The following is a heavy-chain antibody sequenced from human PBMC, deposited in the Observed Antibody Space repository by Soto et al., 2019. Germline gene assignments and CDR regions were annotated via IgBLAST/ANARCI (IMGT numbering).Heavy chain of an antibody. J-gene: IGHJ5*02. D-gene: IGHD2-2*02. CDR2: IIPIFGTA. CDR3: VISAPDCSSTSCYSWFDP. V-gene: IGHV1-69*13. CDR1: GGTFSSYA. Sequence: SVKVSCKASGGTFSSYAISWVRQAPGQGLEWMGGIIPIFGTANYAQKFQGRVTITADESTSTAYMELSSLRSEDTAVYYCVISAPDCSSTSCYSWFDPWGQGTLVTVSS.